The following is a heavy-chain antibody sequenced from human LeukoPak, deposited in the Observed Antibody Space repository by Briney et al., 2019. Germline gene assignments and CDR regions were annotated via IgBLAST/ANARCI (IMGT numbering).Heavy chain of an antibody. V-gene: IGHV1-46*01. Sequence: ASVKVSCKASGYTFTGYYMHWVRQAPGQGLEWMGIINPSGGGTSYAQKFQGRVTMTRDMSTSTVYMELSSLRSEDTAVYYCARAEYSGSYWDAFDIWGQGTMVTVSS. CDR2: INPSGGGT. J-gene: IGHJ3*02. CDR3: ARAEYSGSYWDAFDI. CDR1: GYTFTGYY. D-gene: IGHD1-26*01.